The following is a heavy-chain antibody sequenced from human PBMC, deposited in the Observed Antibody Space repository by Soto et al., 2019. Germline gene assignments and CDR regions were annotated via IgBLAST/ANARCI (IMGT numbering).Heavy chain of an antibody. CDR2: ISWNSGSI. Sequence: EVQLVESGGGLVQPGRSLRLSCAASGFTFDDYAMHWVRQAPGKGLEWVSGISWNSGSIGYADSVKGRFTISRDNAKNSLDLQMNSLRAEDTALYYCAKGWGLGQWLPFDYWGQGTLVTVSS. D-gene: IGHD6-19*01. J-gene: IGHJ4*02. CDR1: GFTFDDYA. V-gene: IGHV3-9*01. CDR3: AKGWGLGQWLPFDY.